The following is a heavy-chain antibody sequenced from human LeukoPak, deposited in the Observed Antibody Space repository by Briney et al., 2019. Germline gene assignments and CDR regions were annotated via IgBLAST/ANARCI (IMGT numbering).Heavy chain of an antibody. CDR1: GGSLSGYY. CDR2: INHSGST. J-gene: IGHJ4*02. CDR3: ARAAYNWNYNLDY. Sequence: SETLSLTCAVYGGSLSGYYWSWIRQPPGKGLEWIGEINHSGSTNYNPSLKSRVTISVDTSKNQFSLKLSSVTAADTAVYYCARAAYNWNYNLDYWGQGTLVTVSS. V-gene: IGHV4-34*01. D-gene: IGHD1-7*01.